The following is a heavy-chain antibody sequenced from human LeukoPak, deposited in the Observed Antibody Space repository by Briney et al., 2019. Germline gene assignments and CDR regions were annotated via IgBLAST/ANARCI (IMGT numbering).Heavy chain of an antibody. CDR3: ARYNYGANLVGDAFDM. CDR1: GYSFSYYW. V-gene: IGHV5-51*01. D-gene: IGHD4-23*01. Sequence: GESLKISCKASGYSFSYYWIGWVRQMPGKGLEWRGIIYPGDSKTRYSPSFQGQVTISADKSINAAYLQWSSLQASDTAIYYCARYNYGANLVGDAFDMWGQGTMVTVCS. CDR2: IYPGDSKT. J-gene: IGHJ3*02.